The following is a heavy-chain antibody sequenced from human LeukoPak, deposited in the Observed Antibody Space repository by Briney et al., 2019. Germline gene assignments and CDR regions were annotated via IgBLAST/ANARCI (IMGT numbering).Heavy chain of an antibody. D-gene: IGHD3-10*01. Sequence: ASVKVSCKASGGIFSSHAISWVRQAPGQGLEWMGWINPNSGGTNYAQKFQGRVTMTRDTSISTAYMELSRLRSDDTAVYYCARDYGSGSDSYYYGMDVWGQGTTVTVSS. V-gene: IGHV1-2*02. CDR2: INPNSGGT. CDR1: GGIFSSHA. CDR3: ARDYGSGSDSYYYGMDV. J-gene: IGHJ6*02.